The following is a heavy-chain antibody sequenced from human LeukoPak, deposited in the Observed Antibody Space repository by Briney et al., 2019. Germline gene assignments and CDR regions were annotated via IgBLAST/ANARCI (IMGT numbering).Heavy chain of an antibody. CDR3: ARRTVTTTL. D-gene: IGHD4-17*01. J-gene: IGHJ4*02. Sequence: GASVKVSCKASGYTCTGYYMHWVRQAPGQGLEWLGWINPKSGGTNYAQKFQGRVTMTSDTSISTAYMELSRLRSDDTAVYYCARRTVTTTLWGQGTLVTVSS. CDR2: INPKSGGT. CDR1: GYTCTGYY. V-gene: IGHV1-2*02.